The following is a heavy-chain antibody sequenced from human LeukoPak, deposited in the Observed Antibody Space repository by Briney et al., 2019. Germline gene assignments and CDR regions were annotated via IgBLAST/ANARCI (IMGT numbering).Heavy chain of an antibody. D-gene: IGHD5-12*01. CDR3: ARFRGYSGYGPMDV. CDR1: GFTFSDYY. V-gene: IGHV3-11*06. Sequence: GGSLRLSCAASGFTFSDYYISWIRQAPGKGLEWVSYISSSSSYTNYTDSVKGRFTISRDNAKNSLYLQMNSLRAEDTAVYYCARFRGYSGYGPMDVWGQGTLVTVSS. CDR2: ISSSSSYT. J-gene: IGHJ4*02.